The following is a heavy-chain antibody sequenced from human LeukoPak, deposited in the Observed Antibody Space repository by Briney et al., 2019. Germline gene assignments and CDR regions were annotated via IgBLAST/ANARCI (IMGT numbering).Heavy chain of an antibody. CDR3: HLAVIGAVADPFDY. CDR2: ISGSGGST. D-gene: IGHD6-19*01. CDR1: GFTFSSYP. V-gene: IGHV3-23*01. J-gene: IGHJ4*02. Sequence: GSLRLSCAASGFTFSSYPMSWVRQARGKGLEWVSAISGSGGSTYYADSVKGRFTISRDNSKNTLYLQMNSLRAEDTAVYYCHLAVIGAVADPFDYWGQGTLVTVSS.